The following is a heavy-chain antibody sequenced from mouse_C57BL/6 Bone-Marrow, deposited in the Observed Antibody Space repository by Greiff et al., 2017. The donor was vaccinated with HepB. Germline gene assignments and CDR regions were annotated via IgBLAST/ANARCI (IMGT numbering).Heavy chain of an antibody. CDR2: IRLKSDNYAT. D-gene: IGHD2-1*01. Sequence: EVKVEESGGGLVQPGGSMKLSCVASGFTFSNYWMNWVRQSPEKGLEWVAQIRLKSDNYATHYADSVKGRFTNSRDDSKSSVYLQMNNLRAEDTGIYYCPRIYYGNFFFDYWGQGTTLTVSS. CDR3: PRIYYGNFFFDY. J-gene: IGHJ2*01. V-gene: IGHV6-3*01. CDR1: GFTFSNYW.